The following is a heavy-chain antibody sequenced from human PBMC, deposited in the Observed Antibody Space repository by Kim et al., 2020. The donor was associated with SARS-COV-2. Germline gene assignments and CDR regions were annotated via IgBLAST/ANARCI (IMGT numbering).Heavy chain of an antibody. V-gene: IGHV4-31*03. D-gene: IGHD3-16*01. CDR2: IYYSGST. J-gene: IGHJ6*03. CDR3: ARDKGRTPRGSYMDV. CDR1: GGSISSGGYY. Sequence: SETLSLTCTVSGGSISSGGYYWSWIRQHPGKGLEWIGYIYYSGSTYYNPSLKSRVTISVDTSKNQFSLKLSSVTAADTAVYYCARDKGRTPRGSYMDVWGKGTTVTVSS.